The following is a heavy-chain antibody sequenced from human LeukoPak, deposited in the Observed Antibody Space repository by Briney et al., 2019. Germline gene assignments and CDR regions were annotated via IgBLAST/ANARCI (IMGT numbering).Heavy chain of an antibody. CDR3: ARVHPEGPGYDFWSGYYRTDAFDI. Sequence: ASVKVSCKASGYTFTSYAMNWVRQAPGQGLEWMGWINTNTGNPTYAQGFTGRFVFSLDTSVSTAYLQISSLKAEDTAVYYCARVHPEGPGYDFWSGYYRTDAFDIWGQGTMVTVSS. J-gene: IGHJ3*02. D-gene: IGHD3-3*01. CDR1: GYTFTSYA. CDR2: INTNTGNP. V-gene: IGHV7-4-1*02.